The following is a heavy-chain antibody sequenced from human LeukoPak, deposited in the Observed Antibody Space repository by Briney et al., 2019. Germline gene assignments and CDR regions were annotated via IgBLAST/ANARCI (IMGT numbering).Heavy chain of an antibody. CDR3: ARHGTYYYDSSGYYYNWFDP. V-gene: IGHV5-51*01. D-gene: IGHD3-22*01. J-gene: IGHJ5*02. Sequence: GESLKISCKGSGYSFTSYRIGWVRQMPGKGLEWMGIIYPGDSDTRYSPSFQGQVTISADKSISTAYLQWSSLKASDTAMYYCARHGTYYYDSSGYYYNWFDPWGQGTLVTVSS. CDR2: IYPGDSDT. CDR1: GYSFTSYR.